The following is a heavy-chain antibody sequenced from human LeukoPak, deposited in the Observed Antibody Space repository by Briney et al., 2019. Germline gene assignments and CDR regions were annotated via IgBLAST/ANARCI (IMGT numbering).Heavy chain of an antibody. D-gene: IGHD6-13*01. CDR2: INHSGST. J-gene: IGHJ3*02. CDR3: ASLGIAAAANDAFDI. Sequence: SETLSLTCAVYGGSFSGYYWSWIRQPPGKGLEWIGEINHSGSTNYNPSLKSRVTISVDTSKNQFSLKLSSATAADTAVYYCASLGIAAAANDAFDIWGQGTMVTVSS. CDR1: GGSFSGYY. V-gene: IGHV4-34*01.